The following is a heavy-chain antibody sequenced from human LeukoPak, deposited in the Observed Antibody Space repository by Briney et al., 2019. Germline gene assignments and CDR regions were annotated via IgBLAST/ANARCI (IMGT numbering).Heavy chain of an antibody. V-gene: IGHV1-24*01. Sequence: ASVKVSCKVSGCTLTELSMHWVRQAPGKGLEWMGGFDPEDGETIYAQKFQGRVTMTEDTSTDTAYMELSSLRSEDTAVYYCATQAVFDPFVFYGMDVWGQGTTVTVSS. CDR2: FDPEDGET. CDR1: GCTLTELS. CDR3: ATQAVFDPFVFYGMDV. D-gene: IGHD3-10*01. J-gene: IGHJ6*02.